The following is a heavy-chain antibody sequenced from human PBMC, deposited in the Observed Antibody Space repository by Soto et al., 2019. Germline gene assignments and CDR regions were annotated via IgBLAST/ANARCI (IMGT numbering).Heavy chain of an antibody. Sequence: QVQLQESGPGLVKPSETLSLTCTVSGGSISSYYWSWIRQPPGKGLEWIGYIYYSGSTNYNPSLKXRXTXSXXTSKNQFSLKLSSVTAADTAVYYCARTYGGNTFDYWGQGTLVTVSS. CDR3: ARTYGGNTFDY. D-gene: IGHD4-17*01. J-gene: IGHJ4*02. V-gene: IGHV4-59*01. CDR1: GGSISSYY. CDR2: IYYSGST.